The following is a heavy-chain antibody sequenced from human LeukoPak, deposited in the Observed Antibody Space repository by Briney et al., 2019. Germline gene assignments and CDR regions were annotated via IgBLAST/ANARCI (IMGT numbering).Heavy chain of an antibody. V-gene: IGHV4-39*01. Sequence: SETLSLTCTVSGGSISSSSYYWGWIRQPPGKGLEWIGSIYYSGSTYYNPPLKSRVTISVDTSKNQFSLKLSSVTAADTAVYYCARPVASYYDSSGYYGYYFDYWGQGTLVTVSS. J-gene: IGHJ4*02. CDR1: GGSISSSSYY. D-gene: IGHD3-22*01. CDR3: ARPVASYYDSSGYYGYYFDY. CDR2: IYYSGST.